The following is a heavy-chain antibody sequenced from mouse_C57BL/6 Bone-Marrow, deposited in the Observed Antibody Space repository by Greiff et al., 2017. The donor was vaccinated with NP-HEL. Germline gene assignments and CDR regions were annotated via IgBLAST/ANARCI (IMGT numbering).Heavy chain of an antibody. CDR2: IYPGSGST. J-gene: IGHJ4*01. CDR1: GYTFTSYW. Sequence: QVQLQQPGAELVKPGASVKMSCKASGYTFTSYWITWVKQRPGQGLEWIGDIYPGSGSTNYNEKFKSKATLTVDTSSSTAYMQPSSLTSEDSAVYYCARTLITTVPYAMDYWGQGTSVTVSS. V-gene: IGHV1-55*01. CDR3: ARTLITTVPYAMDY. D-gene: IGHD1-1*01.